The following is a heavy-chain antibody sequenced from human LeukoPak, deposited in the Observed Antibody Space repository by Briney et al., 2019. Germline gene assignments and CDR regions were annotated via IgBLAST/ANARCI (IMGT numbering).Heavy chain of an antibody. D-gene: IGHD3-9*01. J-gene: IGHJ3*02. V-gene: IGHV3-13*01. CDR1: GFTFSSYD. Sequence: GGSLRLSCAASGFTFSSYDMHWVRQATGKGLDWVSAIGTAGDTYYPGCVKGRFTISRENAKNFLYLQMNSLRAGDTAVFFFQAEDCIRYFDWLLSPGTFDIWGQGTMVTVSS. CDR2: IGTAGDT. CDR3: QAEDCIRYFDWLLSPGTFDI.